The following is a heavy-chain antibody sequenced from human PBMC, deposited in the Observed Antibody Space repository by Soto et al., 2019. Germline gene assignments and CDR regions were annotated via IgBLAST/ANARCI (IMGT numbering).Heavy chain of an antibody. J-gene: IGHJ4*02. Sequence: QVQLVQSGAEVKKPGSSVKVSCKASGGTFSSYAISWVRQAPGQGLEWMGGIIPIFGTANYAQKFQGRVTITADKPTSTAYMELGSLRSEDTAVYYCASDRGIAARTFDYWGQATLVTVSS. CDR1: GGTFSSYA. D-gene: IGHD6-6*01. V-gene: IGHV1-69*06. CDR3: ASDRGIAARTFDY. CDR2: IIPIFGTA.